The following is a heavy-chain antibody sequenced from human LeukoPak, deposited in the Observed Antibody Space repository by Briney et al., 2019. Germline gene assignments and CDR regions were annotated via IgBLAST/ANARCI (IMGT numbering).Heavy chain of an antibody. CDR2: ISSNGGIT. Sequence: GRSLRLSCAASGFTFSTYAMHWVRQAPGEGLEYVSAISSNGGITYYANSVKGRFTISRDNSKNTRYLQMNSLRAEDTAVYYCAKGAGSSDYFDYWGQGPLVTVSS. D-gene: IGHD6-6*01. CDR3: AKGAGSSDYFDY. CDR1: GFTFSTYA. V-gene: IGHV3-64*01. J-gene: IGHJ4*02.